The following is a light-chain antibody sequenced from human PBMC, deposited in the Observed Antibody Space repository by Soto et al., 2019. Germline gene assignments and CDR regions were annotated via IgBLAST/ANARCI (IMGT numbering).Light chain of an antibody. CDR1: SSNIGSNY. Sequence: QSVLTQPPSASGTPGQRVNISCYGSSSNIGSNYVYWYQQLPGTAPKLLIYSNNQRPSGVPDRFSGSKSGTSASLAISGLRSEDEADYYCAAWDDSLVVFGGGTKVTVL. CDR3: AAWDDSLVV. CDR2: SNN. J-gene: IGLJ2*01. V-gene: IGLV1-47*02.